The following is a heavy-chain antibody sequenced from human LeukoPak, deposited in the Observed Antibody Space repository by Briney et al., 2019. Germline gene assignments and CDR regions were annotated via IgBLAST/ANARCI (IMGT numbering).Heavy chain of an antibody. V-gene: IGHV3-23*01. CDR2: ISGSGGST. Sequence: GRSLRLSCAASGFTFDDYAMHWVRQAPGKGLEWVSAISGSGGSTYYADSVKGRFTISRDNSKNTLYLQMNSLRAEDTAVYYCAKMNSGSYYDRVDYWGQGTLVTVSS. D-gene: IGHD1-26*01. J-gene: IGHJ4*02. CDR1: GFTFDDYA. CDR3: AKMNSGSYYDRVDY.